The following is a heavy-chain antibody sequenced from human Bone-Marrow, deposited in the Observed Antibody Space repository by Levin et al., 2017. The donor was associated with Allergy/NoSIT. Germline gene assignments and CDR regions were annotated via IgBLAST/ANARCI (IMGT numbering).Heavy chain of an antibody. J-gene: IGHJ4*02. V-gene: IGHV4-59*08. CDR2: IYSSGTT. CDR3: ARHVSSYGYFDF. Sequence: PSETLSLTCSVSGGSIKTYNWSWIRQSPGKGLEWIGYIYSSGTTNYDPSLESRVTMSIDTSKNQFSLRLNSVTAADTAVYYCARHVSSYGYFDFWGQGTLVTVSS. CDR1: GGSIKTYN. D-gene: IGHD3-16*01.